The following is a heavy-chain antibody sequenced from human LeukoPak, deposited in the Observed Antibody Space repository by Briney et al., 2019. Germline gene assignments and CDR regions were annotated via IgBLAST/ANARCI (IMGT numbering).Heavy chain of an antibody. V-gene: IGHV3-33*08. CDR2: IWYDGRTQ. D-gene: IGHD3-22*01. CDR3: ARGEYYHESSGYPNY. CDR1: GFTFGSYS. J-gene: IGHJ4*02. Sequence: GGSLRLSCAASGFTFGSYSMNWVRQAPGKGLEWVVVIWYDGRTQFYAESVKGRFAVSRDNSKNTLYLQMNSLRAEDTAVYHCARGEYYHESSGYPNYWGQGTLVTVSS.